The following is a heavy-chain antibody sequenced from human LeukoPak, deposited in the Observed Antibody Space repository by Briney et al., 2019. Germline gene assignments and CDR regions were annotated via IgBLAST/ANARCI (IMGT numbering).Heavy chain of an antibody. CDR2: INSDGSST. Sequence: PGGSLRLSCAASGFTFSTYTMNWVRQAPGKGLVWVSRINSDGSSTSYADSVKGRFTISRDNAKNTLYLQMNSLRAEDTAVYYCATKRGSGSYLIDYWGQGTLVTVSS. D-gene: IGHD3-10*01. V-gene: IGHV3-74*01. J-gene: IGHJ4*02. CDR3: ATKRGSGSYLIDY. CDR1: GFTFSTYT.